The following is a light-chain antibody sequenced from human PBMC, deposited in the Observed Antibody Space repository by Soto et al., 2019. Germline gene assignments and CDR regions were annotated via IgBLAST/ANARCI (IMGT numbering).Light chain of an antibody. CDR1: SSDIGGYDS. J-gene: IGLJ1*01. CDR2: DVS. CDR3: SSYTDRNNLV. V-gene: IGLV2-8*01. Sequence: QSVLTQSPSASGSPGQSVTISCTGTSSDIGGYDSVSWYQQHPGKAPKVMIYDVSKRPSGVPDRFSGSKSGNTASLTVSALQAEDEADYYCSSYTDRNNLVF.